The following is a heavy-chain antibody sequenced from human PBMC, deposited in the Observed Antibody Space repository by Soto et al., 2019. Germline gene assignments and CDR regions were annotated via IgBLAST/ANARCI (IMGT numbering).Heavy chain of an antibody. CDR3: VKGRGSYFVYFGLDV. J-gene: IGHJ6*02. CDR1: GFRFDVFA. V-gene: IGHV3-9*01. Sequence: EVQLVESGGGLVQSGRSRRLSCVASGFRFDVFAMHWVRQAPGKGLVWVSSIDWNSGSTAYADSVKGRFTIFRDNARNALDLQMNSLRVEDTASYYCVKGRGSYFVYFGLDVWGPGTTVTVSS. CDR2: IDWNSGST. D-gene: IGHD1-26*01.